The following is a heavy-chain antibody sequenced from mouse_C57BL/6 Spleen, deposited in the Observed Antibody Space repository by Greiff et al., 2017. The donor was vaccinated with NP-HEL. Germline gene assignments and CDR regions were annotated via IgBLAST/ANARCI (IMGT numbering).Heavy chain of an antibody. Sequence: QVQLQQSGSELVKPGASVKISCKASGYAFSSSWTNWVKQRPGKGLEWIGRIYPGDGDTNYKGKFKGKATLTAGKSSSTVYMQLSSLTSEDSAVYCGARDDGRGMDYWSQGTSVTVSS. CDR3: ARDDGRGMDY. D-gene: IGHD2-12*01. CDR2: IYPGDGDT. V-gene: IGHV1-82*01. J-gene: IGHJ4*01. CDR1: GYAFSSSW.